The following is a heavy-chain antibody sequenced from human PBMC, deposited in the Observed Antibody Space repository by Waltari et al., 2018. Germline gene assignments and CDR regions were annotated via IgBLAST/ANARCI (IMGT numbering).Heavy chain of an antibody. CDR1: GFSLRPRGMC. Sequence: QVTLRESGPALVNPTLPLTFTCTFSGFSLRPRGMCVSWIRQPPGKALEWLARIDWDDDKYYSTALKTRLTSSKDTSKNQVVLTMTNVDPVDTATYYCARTRITMIRGGSDYFDYWGQGTLVTVSS. CDR2: IDWDDDK. CDR3: ARTRITMIRGGSDYFDY. J-gene: IGHJ4*02. D-gene: IGHD3-10*01. V-gene: IGHV2-70*15.